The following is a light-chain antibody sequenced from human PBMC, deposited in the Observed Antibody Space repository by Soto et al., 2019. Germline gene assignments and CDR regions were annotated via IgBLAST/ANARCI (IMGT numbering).Light chain of an antibody. CDR3: ATWDDSLTAFYA. CDR2: GNN. V-gene: IGLV1-44*01. J-gene: IGLJ1*01. Sequence: QSVLTRPPSASGTPGQRVAISCSGSSSNIGSNTVNWYQQLPGTAPKLLIYGNNQRPSGVPDRFSGSKSGTSASLAISGLQSEDEADYYCATWDDSLTAFYAFGTGTKVTVL. CDR1: SSNIGSNT.